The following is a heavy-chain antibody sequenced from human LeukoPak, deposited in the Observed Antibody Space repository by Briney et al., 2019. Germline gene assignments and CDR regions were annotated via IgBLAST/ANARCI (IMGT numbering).Heavy chain of an antibody. CDR2: INHSGST. CDR3: ARGSIAARLRWFDP. D-gene: IGHD6-6*01. V-gene: IGHV4-34*01. Sequence: SETLSLTCAVYGGSFSGYYWSWIRQPPGKGLEWIGEINHSGSTNYNPSLKSRVTISVDTSKNQFSLKLSSVTAADTAVHYCARGSIAARLRWFDPWGQGTLVTVSS. CDR1: GGSFSGYY. J-gene: IGHJ5*02.